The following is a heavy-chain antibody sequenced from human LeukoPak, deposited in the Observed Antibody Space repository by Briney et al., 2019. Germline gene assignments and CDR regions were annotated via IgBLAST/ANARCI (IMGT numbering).Heavy chain of an antibody. V-gene: IGHV3-23*01. D-gene: IGHD6-19*01. CDR1: GFTFSTYD. CDR3: AKGPRFIAVAGTHSH. CDR2: ISGSGGST. Sequence: PGGSLRLSCAGSGFTFSTYDMNWVRQAPGKGLEWVSAISGSGGSTYYADSVKGRFTISRDNSKNTLYLQMNSLRAEDTAVYYCAKGPRFIAVAGTHSHWGQGTMVTVSS. J-gene: IGHJ3*01.